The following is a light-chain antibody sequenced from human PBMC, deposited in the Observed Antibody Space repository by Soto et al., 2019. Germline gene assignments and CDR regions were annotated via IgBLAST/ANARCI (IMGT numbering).Light chain of an antibody. CDR1: QSVNSNL. CDR3: HQYVSSPLT. J-gene: IGKJ2*01. V-gene: IGKV3-20*01. Sequence: EIVLTQSPGTLSLSPGEGATVSCRASQSVNSNLLAWFQQKPGQAPRLLIHDASRRATGIPDRFSGSGSGIDFTLSISRLEPEDFAVYYCHQYVSSPLTFGQGTKLEIK. CDR2: DAS.